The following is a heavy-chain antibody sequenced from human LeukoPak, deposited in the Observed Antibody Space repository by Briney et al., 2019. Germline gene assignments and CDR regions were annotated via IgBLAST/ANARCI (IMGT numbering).Heavy chain of an antibody. V-gene: IGHV3-21*01. CDR2: ISSSSSYI. CDR3: AERGITMIGGV. CDR1: GFTFSSYS. Sequence: GGSLRLSCAASGFTFSSYSMNWVRQAPGKGLEWVSSISSSSSYIYYADSVKGRFTISRDNAKNSLYLQMNSLRAEDTAVYYCAERGITMIGGVWGKGTTVTISS. D-gene: IGHD3-10*02. J-gene: IGHJ6*04.